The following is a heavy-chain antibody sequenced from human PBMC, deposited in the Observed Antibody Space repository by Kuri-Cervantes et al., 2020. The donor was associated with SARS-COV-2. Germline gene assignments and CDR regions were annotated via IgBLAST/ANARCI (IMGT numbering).Heavy chain of an antibody. J-gene: IGHJ4*02. D-gene: IGHD1-7*01. CDR1: GGSISSYY. Sequence: GSLRLSCTVSGGSISSYYWSWIRQPPGKGLEWIGYIYYSGSTNYNPSLKSRVTISVDTSKNQFSLKLSSVTAADTAVYYCARGSWNYPFDYWGQRTLVTVSS. CDR3: ARGSWNYPFDY. V-gene: IGHV4-59*01. CDR2: IYYSGST.